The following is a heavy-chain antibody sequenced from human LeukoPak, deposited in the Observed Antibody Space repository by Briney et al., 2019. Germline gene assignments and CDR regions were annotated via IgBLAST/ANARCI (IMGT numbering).Heavy chain of an antibody. CDR3: ARQKGVVATGLAD. J-gene: IGHJ4*02. V-gene: IGHV4-59*08. D-gene: IGHD2-15*01. CDR2: IYYSGST. Sequence: PSETLSLTCTVSGGSISSYYWSWIRQPPGKGLEWIGYIYYSGSTNYNPSLKSRVTISVDTSKDQFSLKLSSVTAADTAVYYCARQKGVVATGLADWGQGTLVTVSS. CDR1: GGSISSYY.